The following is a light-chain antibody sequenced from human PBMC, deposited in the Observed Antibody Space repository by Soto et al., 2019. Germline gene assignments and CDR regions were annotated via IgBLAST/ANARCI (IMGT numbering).Light chain of an antibody. CDR3: QSYDSSLSGDV. CDR1: SSNIGAGYD. Sequence: QSVLTQPPSVSGAPGQRVTISCTGSSSNIGAGYDVHWYQQLPGTAPKLVIYGNINRPSGVPDRFSGSKSGTSASLAITGLQAEDEADYYCQSYDSSLSGDVCGTGTKVTVL. CDR2: GNI. V-gene: IGLV1-40*01. J-gene: IGLJ1*01.